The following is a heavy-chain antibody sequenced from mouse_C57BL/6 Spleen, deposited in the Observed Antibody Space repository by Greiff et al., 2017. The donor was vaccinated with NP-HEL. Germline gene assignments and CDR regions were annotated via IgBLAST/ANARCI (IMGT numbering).Heavy chain of an antibody. D-gene: IGHD2-3*01. CDR3: AGYDGYYSAMDY. V-gene: IGHV1-53*01. CDR1: GYTFTSYW. Sequence: QVQLRQPGTELVKPGASVKLSCKASGYTFTSYWMHWVKQRPGQGLEWIGNINPSNGGTNYNEKFKSKATLTVDKSSSTAYMQLSSLTSEDSAVYYCAGYDGYYSAMDYWGQGTSVTVSS. CDR2: INPSNGGT. J-gene: IGHJ4*01.